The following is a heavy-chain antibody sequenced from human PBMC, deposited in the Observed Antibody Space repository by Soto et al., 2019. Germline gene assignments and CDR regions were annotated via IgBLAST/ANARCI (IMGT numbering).Heavy chain of an antibody. J-gene: IGHJ6*02. D-gene: IGHD5-18*01. CDR2: ISAYNGNT. CDR1: GYTYTSSG. Sequence: SVKASCKASGYTYTSSGIRWVRQAPGQGLEWMGWISAYNGNTNYAQKLQGRVTMTTDTSTSTAYMELRSLRSDDTAVYYCARSTAMCEYYYGMDVWGQGTTGTVSS. V-gene: IGHV1-18*01. CDR3: ARSTAMCEYYYGMDV.